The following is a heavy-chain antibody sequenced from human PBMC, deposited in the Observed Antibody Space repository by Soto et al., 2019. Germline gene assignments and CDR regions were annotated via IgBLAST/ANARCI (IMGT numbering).Heavy chain of an antibody. CDR1: GFTFSSYA. J-gene: IGHJ4*02. CDR2: ISGSGGST. D-gene: IGHD3-22*01. Sequence: EVQLLESGGGLVQPGGSLRLSCAASGFTFSSYAMSWVRQAPGKGLEWVSAISGSGGSTYYADSVKGRFTISRDNSKNTLYLQMNSLSAEDTAVYYCAKGTYYYDSSGYYGYWGQGTLVTVSS. CDR3: AKGTYYYDSSGYYGY. V-gene: IGHV3-23*01.